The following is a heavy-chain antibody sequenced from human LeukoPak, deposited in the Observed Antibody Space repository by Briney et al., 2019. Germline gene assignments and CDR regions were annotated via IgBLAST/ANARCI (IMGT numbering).Heavy chain of an antibody. J-gene: IGHJ2*01. V-gene: IGHV1-2*02. CDR3: ARDATPDSSGYYYDPSWYFDL. CDR2: INPNSGGT. CDR1: GYTFTGYY. Sequence: ASVKVSCKASGYTFTGYYMHWVRQAPGQGLEWTGWINPNSGGTNYAQKFQGRVTMTRDTPISTAYMELSRLRSDDTAVYYCARDATPDSSGYYYDPSWYFDLWGRGTLVTVSS. D-gene: IGHD3-22*01.